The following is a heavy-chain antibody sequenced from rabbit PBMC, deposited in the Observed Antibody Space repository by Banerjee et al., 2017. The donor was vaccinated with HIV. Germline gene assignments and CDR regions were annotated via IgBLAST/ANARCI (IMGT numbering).Heavy chain of an antibody. V-gene: IGHV1S45*01. Sequence: QEQLEESGGGLVKPEGSLTLTCKASGFDLSGYYYICWVRQAPGKGLEWIACIYAGSSGSTHYASWAKGRFTISKTSSTTVTLQMTSLTAADTATYFCARDRDWTLDLWGQGTLVTVS. CDR1: GFDLSGYYY. D-gene: IGHD4-2*01. CDR3: ARDRDWTLDL. J-gene: IGHJ3*01. CDR2: IYAGSSGST.